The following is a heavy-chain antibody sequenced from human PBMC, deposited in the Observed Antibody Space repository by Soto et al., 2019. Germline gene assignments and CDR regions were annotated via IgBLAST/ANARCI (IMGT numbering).Heavy chain of an antibody. CDR2: ISGSGGST. D-gene: IGHD4-17*01. J-gene: IGHJ4*02. Sequence: EVQLLESGGGLVQPGGSLRLSCAASGFTFSSYAMSWVRQAPGKGLEWVSAISGSGGSTYYADSVKGRFTISRDNSKNPLYLQMNSLRAEDTAVYYCAKGTRSGDYGFEFDYWGQGTLVTVSS. CDR3: AKGTRSGDYGFEFDY. CDR1: GFTFSSYA. V-gene: IGHV3-23*01.